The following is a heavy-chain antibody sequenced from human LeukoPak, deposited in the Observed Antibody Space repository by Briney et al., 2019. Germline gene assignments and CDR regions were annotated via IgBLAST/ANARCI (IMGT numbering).Heavy chain of an antibody. CDR3: VRSAFLTTEFYFDY. D-gene: IGHD4-11*01. J-gene: IGHJ4*02. V-gene: IGHV3-7*01. CDR1: GFTFSSYW. CDR2: IKQDGSEK. Sequence: GGSLRLSCAASGFTFSSYWMSWVRQAPGKGLEWAANIKQDGSEKYYVDSVKGRFTISRDNAKNTLYLQMNSLRAEDTAVYYCVRSAFLTTEFYFDYWGQGTLVTVSS.